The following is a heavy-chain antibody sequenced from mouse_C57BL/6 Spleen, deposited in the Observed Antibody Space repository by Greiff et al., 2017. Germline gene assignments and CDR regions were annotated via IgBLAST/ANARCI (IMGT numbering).Heavy chain of an antibody. Sequence: VQLQQSGAELVKPGASVKLSCKASGYTFTEYTIHWVKQRSEQGLEWIGRIDPEDGETKYAPKFQGKATITADTSSNTAYLQLSSLTSEDTAVYYCALYDYGVRFAYWGQGTLVTVSA. CDR2: IDPEDGET. CDR3: ALYDYGVRFAY. CDR1: GYTFTEYT. J-gene: IGHJ3*01. V-gene: IGHV14-2*01. D-gene: IGHD2-4*01.